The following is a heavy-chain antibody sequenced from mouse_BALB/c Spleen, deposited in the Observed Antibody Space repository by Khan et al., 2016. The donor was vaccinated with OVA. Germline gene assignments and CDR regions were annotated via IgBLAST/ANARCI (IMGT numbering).Heavy chain of an antibody. Sequence: QVQLQQSGPGLVQPSQSLSITCTVSGFSLTNYSVHWVRQSPGKGLEWLGVIWSDGSTDYNAAFISRLTIRKDNSRSHVFFKMNSLQPNDTAIYYCARRGYDYGRGALFAYWGQGTLVTVSA. D-gene: IGHD2-4*01. CDR2: IWSDGST. CDR3: ARRGYDYGRGALFAY. V-gene: IGHV2-2*02. CDR1: GFSLTNYS. J-gene: IGHJ3*01.